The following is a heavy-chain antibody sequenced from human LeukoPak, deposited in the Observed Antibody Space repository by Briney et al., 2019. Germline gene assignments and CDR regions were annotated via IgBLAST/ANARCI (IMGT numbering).Heavy chain of an antibody. D-gene: IGHD1-26*01. V-gene: IGHV4-61*02. CDR2: IYTSGST. CDR1: GGSISSGSYY. Sequence: SETLSLTCTVSGGSISSGSYYWSWIRQPAGKGLEWIGRIYTSGSTYHNPSLKSRVTISVDTSKNQFSLKLSSVTAADTAVYYCARQGGSGSYSPPYDYWGQGTLVTVSS. J-gene: IGHJ4*02. CDR3: ARQGGSGSYSPPYDY.